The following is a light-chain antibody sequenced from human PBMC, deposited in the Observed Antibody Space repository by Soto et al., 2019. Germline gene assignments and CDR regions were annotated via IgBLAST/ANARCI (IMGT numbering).Light chain of an antibody. Sequence: EIVMTQSPATLSVSPGERATLSCRASQSVNSNLAWYQQKPGQAPRLLISGASTRATVIPARFSGSGSGTEFTLTISSLRSEDFAVYYCQQYNNWRTFGQGTKVEIK. J-gene: IGKJ1*01. CDR2: GAS. V-gene: IGKV3-15*01. CDR1: QSVNSN. CDR3: QQYNNWRT.